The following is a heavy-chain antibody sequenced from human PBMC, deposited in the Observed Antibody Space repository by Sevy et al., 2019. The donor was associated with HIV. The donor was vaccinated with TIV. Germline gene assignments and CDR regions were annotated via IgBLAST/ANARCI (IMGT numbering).Heavy chain of an antibody. V-gene: IGHV4-59*01. J-gene: IGHJ4*02. Sequence: SETLSLTCTVSGGSISSYYCSWIRQPPGKGVEWIGYINYSGSTNYNPSLKSRVTISIDTSKNQFSLKLTSVTAADTAVYYCARDPITVAPYFDYWSQGTLVTVSS. D-gene: IGHD6-19*01. CDR1: GGSISSYY. CDR2: INYSGST. CDR3: ARDPITVAPYFDY.